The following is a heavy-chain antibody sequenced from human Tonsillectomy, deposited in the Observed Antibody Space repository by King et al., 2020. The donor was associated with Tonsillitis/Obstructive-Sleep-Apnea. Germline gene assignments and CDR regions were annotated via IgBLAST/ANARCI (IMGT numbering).Heavy chain of an antibody. V-gene: IGHV3-30*18. J-gene: IGHJ4*02. D-gene: IGHD6-19*01. CDR3: AKDIDSGPIGGDFDH. CDR2: ISNDGSNK. CDR1: KFTFSSYG. Sequence: VQLVESGGGVVQPGRSLRLSCAASKFTFSSYGMHWVRQAPGKGLEWVAVISNDGSNKYYADSVKGRFTISRDNSKNALFLQMNSLRGEDTAVYSCAKDIDSGPIGGDFDHWGQGTLVTVSS.